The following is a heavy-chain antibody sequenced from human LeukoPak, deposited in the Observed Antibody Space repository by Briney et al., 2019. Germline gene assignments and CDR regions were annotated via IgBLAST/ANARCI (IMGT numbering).Heavy chain of an antibody. CDR3: ARHPCSGGSCRMFDY. J-gene: IGHJ4*02. CDR1: GGSISSYY. V-gene: IGHV4-59*08. CDR2: IYYSGST. Sequence: PSETLSLTCAVYGGSISSYYWSWIRQPPGKGLEWIGYIYYSGSTNYNPSLKSRVTISVDTSKNQFSLKLSSVTAADTAVYYCARHPCSGGSCRMFDYWGQGTLVTVS. D-gene: IGHD2-15*01.